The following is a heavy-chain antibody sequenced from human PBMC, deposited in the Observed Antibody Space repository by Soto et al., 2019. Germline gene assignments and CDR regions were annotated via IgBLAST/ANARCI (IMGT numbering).Heavy chain of an antibody. V-gene: IGHV3-21*01. CDR1: GFTFSNYN. D-gene: IGHD3-22*01. CDR2: ITSSNDI. Sequence: GGSLRLSCATSGFTFSNYNMFWVRQAPGKGLEWVSSITSSNDIYYADSVKGRFTISRDNAKNLLYLQMNSLRAEDTAVYYCARDRPMIVIFDAFDIWGQGTMVTV. J-gene: IGHJ3*02. CDR3: ARDRPMIVIFDAFDI.